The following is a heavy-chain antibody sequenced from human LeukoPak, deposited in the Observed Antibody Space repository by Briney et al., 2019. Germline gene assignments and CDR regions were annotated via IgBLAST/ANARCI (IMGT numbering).Heavy chain of an antibody. CDR1: GYTFTSYD. V-gene: IGHV1-8*01. D-gene: IGHD5-18*01. CDR2: MNPNSGNT. CDR3: ARGPTLTAMAMGGYFDY. Sequence: ASVKVSCKASGYTFTSYDINWVRQATGQGLEWMGWMNPNSGNTGYAQKFQGRVTMTRNTSISTAYMELSSLRSEDTAVYYCARGPTLTAMAMGGYFDYWGQGTLVTVSS. J-gene: IGHJ4*02.